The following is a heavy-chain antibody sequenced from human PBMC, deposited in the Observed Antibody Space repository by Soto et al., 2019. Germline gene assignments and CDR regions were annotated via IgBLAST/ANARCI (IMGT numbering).Heavy chain of an antibody. CDR1: GFTFSSYA. D-gene: IGHD1-26*01. CDR2: ISGSGGST. V-gene: IGHV3-23*01. Sequence: ESVGGLVQPGGSLRLSCAASGFTFSSYAMRWVRQAPVKGLEWVSAISGSGGSTYYADSVKGRFTISRDNPKNTLYLQMNSLRAEDTAVYYCARRGSGSYYAYWGQGTLVTVSS. J-gene: IGHJ4*02. CDR3: ARRGSGSYYAY.